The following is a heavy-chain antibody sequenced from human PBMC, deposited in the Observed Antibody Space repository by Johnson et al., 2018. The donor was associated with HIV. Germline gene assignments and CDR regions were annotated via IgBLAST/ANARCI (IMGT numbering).Heavy chain of an antibody. V-gene: IGHV3-9*01. CDR1: GFTFDTYA. CDR2: ISWNGVSV. Sequence: VQLVESGGGVVQPGRSLRLSCTASGFTFDTYAMHWVRQVPGKGLEWVSRISWNGVSVAYADSVKGRFTISRDNAQNSLFRQMSSLRAEDTAIYYCVKGLSRWSGDQSDAFDIWGQGTMVTVSS. J-gene: IGHJ3*02. D-gene: IGHD7-27*01. CDR3: VKGLSRWSGDQSDAFDI.